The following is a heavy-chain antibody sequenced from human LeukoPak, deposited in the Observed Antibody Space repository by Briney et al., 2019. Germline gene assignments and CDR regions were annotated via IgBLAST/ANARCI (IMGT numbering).Heavy chain of an antibody. Sequence: ASVKVSCKASGYTFTGYYMHWVRQAPGQGLEWMGWINPNSGGTNYAQKFQGRVTMTRDTSISTAYMELSRLRSDDTAVYYCARSLRTIPLWLGEFFDYWGQGTLVTVSS. V-gene: IGHV1-2*02. J-gene: IGHJ4*02. CDR3: ARSLRTIPLWLGEFFDY. D-gene: IGHD3-10*01. CDR2: INPNSGGT. CDR1: GYTFTGYY.